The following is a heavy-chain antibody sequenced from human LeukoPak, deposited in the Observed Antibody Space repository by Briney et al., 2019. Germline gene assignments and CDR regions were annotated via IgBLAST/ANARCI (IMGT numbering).Heavy chain of an antibody. Sequence: PSETLSLTCAVYGGSFSGYYWSWIRQPPGKGLEWIGEINHSGSTNYNPSLKSRVTISVDTPKNQFSLKLSSVTAADTAVYYCARGPERELFSPFDYWGQGTLVTVSS. CDR2: INHSGST. CDR3: ARGPERELFSPFDY. J-gene: IGHJ4*02. D-gene: IGHD3-10*01. V-gene: IGHV4-34*01. CDR1: GGSFSGYY.